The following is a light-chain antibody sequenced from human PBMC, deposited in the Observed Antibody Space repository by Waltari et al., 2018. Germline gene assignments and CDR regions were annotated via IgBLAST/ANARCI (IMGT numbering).Light chain of an antibody. J-gene: IGKJ4*01. CDR3: QQYYTTPLT. CDR2: GAS. V-gene: IGKV3-20*01. Sequence: EIVLTQSPGTLSLSPGERATLSCRASQSVTNNYLAWYQQKRGQAPRALIYGASSRASGVPDRFSGSGSGTDFTLTISRLEPEDFAVYYCQQYYTTPLTFGGGTKVEIK. CDR1: QSVTNNY.